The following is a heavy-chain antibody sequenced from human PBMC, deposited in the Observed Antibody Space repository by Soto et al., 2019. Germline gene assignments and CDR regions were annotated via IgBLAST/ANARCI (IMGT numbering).Heavy chain of an antibody. CDR3: VRDSYISGYYYRMDV. J-gene: IGHJ6*02. CDR2: IDIDGSTT. D-gene: IGHD2-21*01. Sequence: EVQLVQSGGGLVQPGGSLRLSCAASGFTFTNYWMHWFRQAPGKGLVWVSRIDIDGSTTNYADSVKGRFTISRDNAKNTLHLQMNSLRAEDTSVYFCVRDSYISGYYYRMDVWGQGTTVTVSS. CDR1: GFTFTNYW. V-gene: IGHV3-74*01.